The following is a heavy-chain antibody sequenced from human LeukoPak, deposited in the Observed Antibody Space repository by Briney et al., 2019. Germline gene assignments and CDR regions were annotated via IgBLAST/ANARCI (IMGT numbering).Heavy chain of an antibody. J-gene: IGHJ4*02. V-gene: IGHV3-23*01. D-gene: IGHD3-10*01. CDR2: ITGSGGST. Sequence: GGSLRLSCAASGFTFSSYGMSWVRQAPGKGLEWVSAITGSGGSTYYADSLKGRFTISRDNSKNTLYLQMNSLRAEDTAVYYCAKDDRYGSGSYYHGGDYWGQGTLVTVSS. CDR3: AKDDRYGSGSYYHGGDY. CDR1: GFTFSSYG.